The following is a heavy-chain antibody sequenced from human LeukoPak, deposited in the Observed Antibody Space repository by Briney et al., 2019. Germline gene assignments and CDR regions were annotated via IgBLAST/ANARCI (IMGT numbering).Heavy chain of an antibody. CDR2: ISWNSGSI. J-gene: IGHJ3*02. CDR1: GFTFDDYA. D-gene: IGHD5/OR15-5a*01. V-gene: IGHV3-9*01. CDR3: VRPRKSKAFNI. Sequence: GRSLRLSCAASGFTFDDYAMHWVRQAPGKGLEWVSGISWNSGSIGYADSVKGRFTISRDNSKNTLFLQMNSLRDDDTAVYYCVRPRKSKAFNIWGQGTMVTVSS.